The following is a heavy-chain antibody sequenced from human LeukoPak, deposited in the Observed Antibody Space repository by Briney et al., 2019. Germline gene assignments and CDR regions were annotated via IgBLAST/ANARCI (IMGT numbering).Heavy chain of an antibody. CDR1: GYTLTELS. Sequence: ASVKVSCKVSGYTLTELSIHWMRRAPGKGLEWMGGFDPEDAERIYAQRLQGRVTMPEDPSTDTAYMELSSLRSEDTAVYYCATDKRQYNILTAYFKAEYFQYWGQGTLVTVPA. CDR3: ATDKRQYNILTAYFKAEYFQY. CDR2: FDPEDAER. V-gene: IGHV1-24*01. J-gene: IGHJ1*01. D-gene: IGHD3-9*01.